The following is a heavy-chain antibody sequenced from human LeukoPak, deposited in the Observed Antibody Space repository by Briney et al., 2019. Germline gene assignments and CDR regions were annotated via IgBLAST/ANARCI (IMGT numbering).Heavy chain of an antibody. Sequence: SSETLSLTCTVSGGSISSYYWSWIRQPPGKGLEWIVYIYYSGSTNYNPSLKSRVTISVDTSKDEFSLKLSSVTAADTAVYYCARTADYDILTGYYSPHHYFNYWGQGTLVTVSS. V-gene: IGHV4-59*01. D-gene: IGHD3-9*01. CDR2: IYYSGST. CDR1: GGSISSYY. J-gene: IGHJ4*02. CDR3: ARTADYDILTGYYSPHHYFNY.